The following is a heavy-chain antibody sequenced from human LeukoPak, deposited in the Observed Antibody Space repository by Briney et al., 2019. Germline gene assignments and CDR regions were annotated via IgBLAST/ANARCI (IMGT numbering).Heavy chain of an antibody. D-gene: IGHD3-10*01. CDR2: ISYSGST. CDR3: ARGGKNYFDY. Sequence: PSETLSLTCTVSGGSISSYYWSWIRQPPGKGLEWIGYISYSGSTNYNPSLKSRLTISVDTSKNQFSLKLTSVTAADTAVYYCARGGKNYFDYWGQGTLVTVSS. V-gene: IGHV4-59*01. CDR1: GGSISSYY. J-gene: IGHJ4*02.